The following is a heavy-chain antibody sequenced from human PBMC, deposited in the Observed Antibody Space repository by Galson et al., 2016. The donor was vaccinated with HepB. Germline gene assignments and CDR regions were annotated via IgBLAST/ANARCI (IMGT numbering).Heavy chain of an antibody. CDR2: VYHSGTT. CDR1: YGSLSTYY. J-gene: IGHJ5*02. CDR3: ARCTAMGRTNWFDP. Sequence: SETLSLTCSVSYGSLSTYYWTWIRQPPGKGLEWIGYVYHSGTTDSNPSLKSRVTMSVDKPKNQFSLRLTSVTAADTAVYFCARCTAMGRTNWFDPWGQGTLVTVSS. V-gene: IGHV4-59*01. D-gene: IGHD5-18*01.